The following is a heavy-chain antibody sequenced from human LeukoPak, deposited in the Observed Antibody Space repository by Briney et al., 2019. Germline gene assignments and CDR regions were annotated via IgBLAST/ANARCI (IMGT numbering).Heavy chain of an antibody. CDR2: IYYSGST. Sequence: SETLSLTCTVSGGSISSYYWSWIRQPPGKGLEWIGYIYYSGSTNYNPSLKSRVTISVDTSKNQFSQKLSSVTAADTAVYYCARDRYYYYGMDVWGQGTTVTVSS. CDR3: ARDRYYYYGMDV. V-gene: IGHV4-59*01. J-gene: IGHJ6*02. CDR1: GGSISSYY.